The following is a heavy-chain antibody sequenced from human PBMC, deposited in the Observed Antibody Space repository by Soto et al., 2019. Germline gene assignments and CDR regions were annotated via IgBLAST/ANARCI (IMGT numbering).Heavy chain of an antibody. CDR1: GGTFSSYA. CDR2: IIPIFGTA. D-gene: IGHD3-16*01. V-gene: IGHV1-69*13. CDR3: ASQHRLRGGPTAFDI. Sequence: SVKVSCKASGGTFSSYAISWVRQAPGQGLEWMGGIIPIFGTANYAQKFQGRVTITADESTSTAYMELSGLRSEDTAVYYCASQHRLRGGPTAFDIWGQGTMVTV. J-gene: IGHJ3*02.